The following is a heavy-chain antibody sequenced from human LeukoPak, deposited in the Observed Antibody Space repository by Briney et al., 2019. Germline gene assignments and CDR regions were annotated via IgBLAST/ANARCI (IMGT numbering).Heavy chain of an antibody. CDR1: GYTFTSYY. J-gene: IGHJ5*02. CDR3: ARDGWFGELGLWFDP. CDR2: INPSGGST. Sequence: ASVKVSCKASGYTFTSYYMHWLRQAPGQGLEWMGIINPSGGSTSYAQKFQGRVTMTRDTSTSTVYMELSSLRSEDTAVYYCARDGWFGELGLWFDPWGQGTLVTVSS. V-gene: IGHV1-46*03. D-gene: IGHD3-10*01.